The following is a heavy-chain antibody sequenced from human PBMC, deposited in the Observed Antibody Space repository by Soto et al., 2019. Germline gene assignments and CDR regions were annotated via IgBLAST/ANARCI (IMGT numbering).Heavy chain of an antibody. CDR2: IWFDGSYK. CDR1: GFTFSSYG. D-gene: IGHD3-3*01. Sequence: GGPLRLSCGASGFTFSSYGMHWVRQAPGKGLEWVAVIWFDGSYKYHADSVKGRFTISRDNSKNTLYVQMNSLRVEDTAVYYCARGRARGIKNLGVIDYYGMDVWGQGTTVTVSS. J-gene: IGHJ6*02. CDR3: ARGRARGIKNLGVIDYYGMDV. V-gene: IGHV3-33*01.